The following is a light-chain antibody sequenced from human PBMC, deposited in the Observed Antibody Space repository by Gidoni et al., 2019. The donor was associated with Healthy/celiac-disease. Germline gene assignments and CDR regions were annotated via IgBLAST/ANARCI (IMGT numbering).Light chain of an antibody. Sequence: DIQMTQSPSTLSASVGDRVTITCRASQSISSWLAWYQQKPGKAPKLLIYDASSLESGVPSRFSGSGSGTEFTLTISSLQPDDFATYYCQQYNSSPTTFXGXTKVXIK. CDR1: QSISSW. CDR2: DAS. CDR3: QQYNSSPTT. J-gene: IGKJ4*01. V-gene: IGKV1-5*01.